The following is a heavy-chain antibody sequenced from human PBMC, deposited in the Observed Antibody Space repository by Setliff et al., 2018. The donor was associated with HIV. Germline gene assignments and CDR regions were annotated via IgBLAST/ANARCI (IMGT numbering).Heavy chain of an antibody. CDR3: ARDLPELTGRSFDP. CDR2: IHYSGNT. CDR1: GGSISSGGYY. V-gene: IGHV4-31*03. J-gene: IGHJ5*02. Sequence: SETLSLTCTVSGGSISSGGYYWSWIRQHPGKGLEWIGYIHYSGNTYNNPSLNSRISVSVDMSKNKFSLKLSSLTAADTAVYYCARDLPELTGRSFDPWGQGVQVTVSS. D-gene: IGHD7-27*01.